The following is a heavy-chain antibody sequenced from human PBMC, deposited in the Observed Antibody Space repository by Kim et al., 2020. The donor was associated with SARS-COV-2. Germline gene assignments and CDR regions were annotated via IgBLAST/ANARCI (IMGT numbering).Heavy chain of an antibody. J-gene: IGHJ4*02. Sequence: GGSLRLSCAASGFTFSSYAMHWVRQAPGKGLEWVAVISYDGSNKYYADSVKGRFTISRDNSKNTLYLQMNSLRAEDTAVYYCARDQDYYYDSSGPFDYWGRGTLVTDSS. D-gene: IGHD3-22*01. CDR3: ARDQDYYYDSSGPFDY. CDR1: GFTFSSYA. CDR2: ISYDGSNK. V-gene: IGHV3-30-3*01.